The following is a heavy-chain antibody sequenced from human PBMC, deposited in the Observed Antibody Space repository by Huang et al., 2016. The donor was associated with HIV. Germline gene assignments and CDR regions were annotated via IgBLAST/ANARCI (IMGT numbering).Heavy chain of an antibody. CDR1: GYTFIGYG. Sequence: QVQLVQSGGEVKKPGASVKVSCKASGYTFIGYGISWERQAHGQGLEWMGSISGYNGNTSYGQKCQGRGTMTRDTSTITAYMGLRSLRPDDTAGLYCVRAEYIGAASTGDDAFDAWGQGTLVTV. V-gene: IGHV1-18*01. CDR2: ISGYNGNT. D-gene: IGHD6-13*01. J-gene: IGHJ3*01. CDR3: VRAEYIGAASTGDDAFDA.